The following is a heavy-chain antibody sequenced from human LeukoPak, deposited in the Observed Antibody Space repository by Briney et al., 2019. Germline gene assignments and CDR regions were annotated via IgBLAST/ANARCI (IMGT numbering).Heavy chain of an antibody. CDR1: GYTFTSYA. D-gene: IGHD6-13*01. J-gene: IGHJ6*02. CDR2: INAGNGNT. CDR3: ARDGRIAAAGLMDV. Sequence: GASVKVSCKASGYTFTSYAMHWVRQAPGQRLEWMGWINAGNGNTKYSQKFQGRVTITRDTSASTAYMELSSLRSEDTAVYYCARDGRIAAAGLMDVWGQGTTVTVSS. V-gene: IGHV1-3*01.